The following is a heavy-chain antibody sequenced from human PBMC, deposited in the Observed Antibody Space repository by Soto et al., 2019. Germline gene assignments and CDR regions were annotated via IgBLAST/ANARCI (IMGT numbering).Heavy chain of an antibody. CDR2: INPSGGST. Sequence: ASVKVSCKGAGYTFTGYYMHWGRQAPGQGLEWMGIINPSGGSTSYAQKFQGRVTMTRDTSTSTVYMELSSLRSEDTAVYYCARGGVRGVKVIDYWGQGTLVTVSS. V-gene: IGHV1-46*03. J-gene: IGHJ4*02. D-gene: IGHD3-10*01. CDR3: ARGGVRGVKVIDY. CDR1: GYTFTGYY.